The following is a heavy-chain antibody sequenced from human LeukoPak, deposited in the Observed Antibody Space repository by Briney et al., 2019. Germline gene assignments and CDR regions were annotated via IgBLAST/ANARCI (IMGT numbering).Heavy chain of an antibody. D-gene: IGHD5-12*01. Sequence: SQTLSLTCTVSGGSISSGSYYWSWIRQPAGKGLEWIGRIYTSGSTNYNPSLKSRVTISLDTTNNQFSLKLSSVTAADTAVYYCARNSGYDFYCDYWGQGTLVTVSS. CDR1: GGSISSGSYY. CDR2: IYTSGST. V-gene: IGHV4-61*02. J-gene: IGHJ4*02. CDR3: ARNSGYDFYCDY.